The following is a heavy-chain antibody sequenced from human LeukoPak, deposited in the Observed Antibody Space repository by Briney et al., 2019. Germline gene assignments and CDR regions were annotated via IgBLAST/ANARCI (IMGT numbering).Heavy chain of an antibody. CDR3: AGTSTMVRGVIRNY. V-gene: IGHV4-39*01. CDR1: GGSISSSSYY. Sequence: SETLSLTCTVSGGSISSSSYYWGWIRQPPGKGLEWIGSIYYSGSTYYNPSLKSRVTISVETPKNQFSLKLSSVTAADTAVYYCAGTSTMVRGVIRNYWGQGTLVTVSS. J-gene: IGHJ4*02. D-gene: IGHD3-10*01. CDR2: IYYSGST.